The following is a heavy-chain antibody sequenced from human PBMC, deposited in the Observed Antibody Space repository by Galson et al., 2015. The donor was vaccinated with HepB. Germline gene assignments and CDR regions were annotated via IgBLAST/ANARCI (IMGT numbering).Heavy chain of an antibody. V-gene: IGHV3-7*01. D-gene: IGHD6-13*01. Sequence: SLRLSCAASGFSLSDYWMRWVRQAPGKGLEWVANIKQDGSLKYYVDSVRGRFTISRDNAKNSLYLQMNSLRDEDTAVYYCARAIAAFGSLWGQGTMVTVSS. J-gene: IGHJ3*01. CDR2: IKQDGSLK. CDR1: GFSLSDYW. CDR3: ARAIAAFGSL.